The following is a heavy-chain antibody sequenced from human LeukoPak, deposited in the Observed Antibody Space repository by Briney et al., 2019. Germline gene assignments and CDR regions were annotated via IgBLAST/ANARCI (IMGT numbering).Heavy chain of an antibody. CDR2: ISNTGNNI. Sequence: GGSLILSCVASGFIFSSYEMNWVRQAPGKGLKWISSISNTGNNIYYADSVKGRFTISRDSSKNTLFLQMNRLRPEDAAVYYCAKAPVTTCRGAYCYPFDYWGQGTLVTVSS. CDR1: GFIFSSYE. D-gene: IGHD2-21*01. J-gene: IGHJ4*02. CDR3: AKAPVTTCRGAYCYPFDY. V-gene: IGHV3-48*03.